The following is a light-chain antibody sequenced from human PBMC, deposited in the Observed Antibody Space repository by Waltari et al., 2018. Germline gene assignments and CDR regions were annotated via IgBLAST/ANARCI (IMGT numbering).Light chain of an antibody. Sequence: QTVVTQEPSFSVSPGGTVTLTCGLISGSVSTAYSPSWYQQTPGQAPRPLIYSTNTRSSGVPDRFSGSILGNKAALTITGAQADDESDYHCVLYMGGGILFGGGTRLTVL. CDR3: VLYMGGGIL. J-gene: IGLJ3*02. CDR2: STN. V-gene: IGLV8-61*01. CDR1: SGSVSTAYS.